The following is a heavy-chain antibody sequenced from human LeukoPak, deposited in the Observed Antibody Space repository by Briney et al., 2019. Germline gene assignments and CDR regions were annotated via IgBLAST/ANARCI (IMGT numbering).Heavy chain of an antibody. Sequence: GGSLRFSCAAYGFTFSSYAMSWVRQARGKGLEWVSAISGSGGSTYYADSVKGRFTISRDNSKNTLYLQMNSLRAEDTAVYYCTPGATGFFGVVGDAFDIWGQGTMVTVSS. D-gene: IGHD3-3*01. CDR3: TPGATGFFGVVGDAFDI. V-gene: IGHV3-23*01. CDR1: GFTFSSYA. J-gene: IGHJ3*02. CDR2: ISGSGGST.